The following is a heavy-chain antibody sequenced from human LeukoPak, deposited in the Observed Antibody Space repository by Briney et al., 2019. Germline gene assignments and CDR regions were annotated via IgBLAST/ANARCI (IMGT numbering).Heavy chain of an antibody. Sequence: GGSLRLSCAASGFTFSSYSMNWVRQAPGKGLEWVSSISSSSSYIYYADSVKGRFTISRDNAKNSLYLQMNSLRAEDTAVYYCLADLPNENYPFDYWGQGTLVTVSS. CDR1: GFTFSSYS. CDR3: LADLPNENYPFDY. J-gene: IGHJ4*02. CDR2: ISSSSSYI. D-gene: IGHD1-7*01. V-gene: IGHV3-21*01.